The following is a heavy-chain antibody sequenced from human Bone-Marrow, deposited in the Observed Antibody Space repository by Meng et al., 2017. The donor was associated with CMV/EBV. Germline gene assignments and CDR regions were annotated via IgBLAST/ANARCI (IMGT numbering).Heavy chain of an antibody. J-gene: IGHJ6*02. CDR2: IRYDGSNK. CDR1: GFTFSSYG. D-gene: IGHD1-26*01. CDR3: AKAQGSYYPIYGMDV. Sequence: GGSLRLSCAASGFTFSSYGMHWVRQAPGKGLEWVAFIRYDGSNKYYADSVKGRFTISRDNSKNTLYLQMNSLRAEDTAVYYCAKAQGSYYPIYGMDVWGQGTTVTVSS. V-gene: IGHV3-30*02.